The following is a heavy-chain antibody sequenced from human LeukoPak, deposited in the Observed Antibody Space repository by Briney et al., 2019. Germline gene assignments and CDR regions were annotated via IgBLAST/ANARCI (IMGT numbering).Heavy chain of an antibody. CDR1: GFTFNNYA. CDR2: INSGGDAT. V-gene: IGHV3-23*01. J-gene: IGHJ4*02. D-gene: IGHD2-21*01. CDR3: AKSDCGTIGFKLLDY. Sequence: PGGSLRLSCAGSGFTFNNYAMSWVRQAPGKGLEWVSAINSGGDATAYAGSVRGRFTISRHNSKNTLSLQLNSLRADDTAIYYCAKSDCGTIGFKLLDYWGQGTLVTVSS.